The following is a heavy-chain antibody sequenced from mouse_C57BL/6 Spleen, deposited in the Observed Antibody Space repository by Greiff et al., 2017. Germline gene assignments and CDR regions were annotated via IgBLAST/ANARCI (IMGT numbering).Heavy chain of an antibody. CDR2: IYPGNSDT. V-gene: IGHV1-5*01. J-gene: IGHJ2*01. Sequence: VQLKQSGTVLVRPGASVKLSCKTSGYTFTSYWMHWVKQRPGQGLEWIGAIYPGNSDTSYNQKFKGKAKLTAVTSASTAYMELSSLTNDDSAVYYCRRLGWLVLDYWGQGTTLTVSS. CDR1: GYTFTSYW. D-gene: IGHD2-2*01. CDR3: RRLGWLVLDY.